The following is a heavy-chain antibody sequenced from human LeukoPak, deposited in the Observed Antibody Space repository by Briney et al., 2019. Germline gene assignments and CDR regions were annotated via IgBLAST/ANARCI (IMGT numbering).Heavy chain of an antibody. V-gene: IGHV1-69*13. D-gene: IGHD6-13*01. Sequence: GASVKVSCRASGGTFSSYAISWVRQAPGQGLEWMGGIIPIFGTANYAQKFQGRVTITADESTSTAYMELSSLRSEDTAVYHCARGLMAAAGAFDYWGQGTLVTVSS. CDR1: GGTFSSYA. J-gene: IGHJ4*02. CDR3: ARGLMAAAGAFDY. CDR2: IIPIFGTA.